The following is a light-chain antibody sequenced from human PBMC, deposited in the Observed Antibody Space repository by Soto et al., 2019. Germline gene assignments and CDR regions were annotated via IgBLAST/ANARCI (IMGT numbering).Light chain of an antibody. Sequence: QSVLTQPPSASGTPGQRVTISCSGSSSNIGSNYVYWYQQLPGTAPKLLIYRNNQRPSGVPDRFSGSKSGTSAPLGISGLRSEDEADYYCAAWDDSLSGWVFGGGTKLTVL. CDR3: AAWDDSLSGWV. V-gene: IGLV1-47*01. CDR2: RNN. CDR1: SSNIGSNY. J-gene: IGLJ3*02.